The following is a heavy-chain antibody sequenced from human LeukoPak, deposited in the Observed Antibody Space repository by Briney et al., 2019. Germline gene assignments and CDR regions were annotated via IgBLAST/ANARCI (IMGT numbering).Heavy chain of an antibody. D-gene: IGHD3-10*01. CDR3: ARAPNYGAVGAFDL. CDR2: INPNSGGT. Sequence: AASVTVSCKASGYTFTVYYMHWVRQAPGQGLEWMGWINPNSGGTNYAQKFQGRVTMTRDTSISTAYMELSRLRSDDTAVYYCARAPNYGAVGAFDLWGRGTLVTVSS. J-gene: IGHJ2*01. CDR1: GYTFTVYY. V-gene: IGHV1-2*02.